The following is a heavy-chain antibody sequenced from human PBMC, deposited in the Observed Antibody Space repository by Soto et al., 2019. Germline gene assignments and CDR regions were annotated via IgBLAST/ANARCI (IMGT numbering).Heavy chain of an antibody. V-gene: IGHV3-66*01. Sequence: EVQLVESGGGLVQPGGSLRLSCPASGFTVSTKYMSWVRQAPGKGLEWVSVIYSGGSTFYADSVRGRFTISRDNSKNTVNLQMNSLRAEDTAVYCCARDPWAADYWGQGTLVTVSS. CDR1: GFTVSTKY. CDR2: IYSGGST. D-gene: IGHD3-16*01. CDR3: ARDPWAADY. J-gene: IGHJ4*02.